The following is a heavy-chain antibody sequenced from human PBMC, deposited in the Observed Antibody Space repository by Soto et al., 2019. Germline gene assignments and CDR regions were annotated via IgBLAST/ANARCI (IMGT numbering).Heavy chain of an antibody. J-gene: IGHJ1*01. D-gene: IGHD3-22*01. CDR3: AFGPLDYYASSGYYYDEYFQP. CDR2: MNPNSGNT. CDR1: GYTFTSYD. V-gene: IGHV1-8*01. Sequence: QVQLVQSGAEVKKPVASVKVSCKASGYTFTSYDINWVRQATGQGLEWMGWMNPNSGNTGYAQKFQGRVTMTRNTSISTAYMELSSLRSEDTAVYCCAFGPLDYYASSGYYYDEYFQPWGQGTLVTVSS.